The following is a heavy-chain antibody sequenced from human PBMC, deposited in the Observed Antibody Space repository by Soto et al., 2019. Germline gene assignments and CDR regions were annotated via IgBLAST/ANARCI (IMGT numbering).Heavy chain of an antibody. CDR1: GGSVSSGSYY. J-gene: IGHJ5*02. V-gene: IGHV4-61*01. CDR3: ARAGYGSGSDWFDP. CDR2: IYYSGST. Sequence: SEALSLTCTVSGGSVSSGSYYWSWIRQPPGKGLEWIGYIYYSGSTNYNPSLKSRVTISVDTSKNQFSLKLSSVTAADTAVYYCARAGYGSGSDWFDPWGQGTLVTVSS. D-gene: IGHD3-10*01.